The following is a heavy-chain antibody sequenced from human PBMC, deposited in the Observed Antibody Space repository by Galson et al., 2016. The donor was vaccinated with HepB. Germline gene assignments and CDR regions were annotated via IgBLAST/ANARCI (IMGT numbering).Heavy chain of an antibody. Sequence: SLRLSCAASGFTFHDSSVNWFRQAPGKGLEWLGFIRSKTQGGTTEYAASVRGRFIISRDDSNNIAYLQMHSLGTEDTAVYVCTQSGSSGWYGEWFDPWGQGNLVTVSA. CDR2: IRSKTQGGTT. CDR1: GFTFHDSS. V-gene: IGHV3-49*03. J-gene: IGHJ5*02. CDR3: TQSGSSGWYGEWFDP. D-gene: IGHD6-19*01.